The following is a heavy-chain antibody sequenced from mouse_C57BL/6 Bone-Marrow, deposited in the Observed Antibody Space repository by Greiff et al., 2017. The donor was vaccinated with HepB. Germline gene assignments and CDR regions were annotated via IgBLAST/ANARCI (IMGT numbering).Heavy chain of an antibody. J-gene: IGHJ2*01. Sequence: VQLQQPGAELVKPGASVKMSCKASGYTFTSYWITWVKQRPGQGLEWIGDIYPGSGSTNYNEKFKSKATLTVATSSSTAYMQLSSLTSEDSAVYYCARPLYDYHLDYWGQGTTLTVAA. CDR2: IYPGSGST. V-gene: IGHV1-55*01. CDR3: ARPLYDYHLDY. D-gene: IGHD2-4*01. CDR1: GYTFTSYW.